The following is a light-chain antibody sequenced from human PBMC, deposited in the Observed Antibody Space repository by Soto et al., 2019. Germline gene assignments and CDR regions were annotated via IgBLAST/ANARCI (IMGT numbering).Light chain of an antibody. CDR1: SSDY. J-gene: IGLJ2*01. CDR3: SSYAGSNSLL. Sequence: QSALTQPPSASGSPGQSVTIPCTGTSSDYVSWYQQHPGKAPKLIIYEVYNRPSRVPDRFSGSKSGNTASLTVSGLQAEDEADYYCSSYAGSNSLLFGGGTKLTVL. V-gene: IGLV2-8*01. CDR2: EVY.